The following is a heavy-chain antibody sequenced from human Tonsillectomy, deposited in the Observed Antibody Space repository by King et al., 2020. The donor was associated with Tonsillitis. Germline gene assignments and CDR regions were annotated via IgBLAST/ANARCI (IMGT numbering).Heavy chain of an antibody. Sequence: QLVQSGGGLMQPGGSLRLSCAASGFSVSSHYMSWVRQAPGKGLEWVSVIYGGGTTYYADFVKGRFTISRDNSEKTLYLQMNSLRAEDTAMYYCARVNYYASSGYWSPYYFDYWGQGTLVTVSS. J-gene: IGHJ4*02. CDR2: IYGGGTT. D-gene: IGHD3-22*01. CDR1: GFSVSSHY. CDR3: ARVNYYASSGYWSPYYFDY. V-gene: IGHV3-53*01.